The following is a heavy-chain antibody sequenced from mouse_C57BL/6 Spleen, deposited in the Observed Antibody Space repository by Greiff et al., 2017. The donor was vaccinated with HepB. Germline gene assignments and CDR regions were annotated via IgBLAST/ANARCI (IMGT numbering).Heavy chain of an antibody. CDR3: ENDEGGRAFYAMDY. CDR2: IYPSDSET. Sequence: QVQLQQPGAELVRPGSSVKLSCKASGYTFTSYWMDWVKQRPGQGLEWIGNIYPSDSETHYNQKFKDKATLTVDKSSSTAYMQLSSLTSEDSAVYYCENDEGGRAFYAMDYWGQGTTVTVSS. D-gene: IGHD3-3*01. V-gene: IGHV1-61*01. CDR1: GYTFTSYW. J-gene: IGHJ4*01.